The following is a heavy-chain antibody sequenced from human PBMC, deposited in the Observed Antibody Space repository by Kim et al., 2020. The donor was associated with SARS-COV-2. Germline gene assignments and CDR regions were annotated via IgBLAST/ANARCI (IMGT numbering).Heavy chain of an antibody. CDR2: IYYSGST. V-gene: IGHV4-39*01. J-gene: IGHJ4*02. D-gene: IGHD6-19*01. CDR3: ARHYRLSSGWSY. CDR1: GGSISSSSYY. Sequence: SETLSLTCTVSGGSISSSSYYWGWIRQPPGKGLEWIGSIYYSGSTYYNPSLKSRVTISVDTSKNQFSLKLSSVTAADTAVYYCARHYRLSSGWSYWGQGTLVTVSS.